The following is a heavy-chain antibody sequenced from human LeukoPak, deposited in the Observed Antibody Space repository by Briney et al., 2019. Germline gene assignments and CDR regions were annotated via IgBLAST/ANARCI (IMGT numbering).Heavy chain of an antibody. J-gene: IGHJ3*02. D-gene: IGHD6-13*01. V-gene: IGHV1-8*01. Sequence: GASVKVSCKASGYTFTSYDINWVRQATGQGLEWMGWMNPNSGNTGYAQKFQGRVTMTRNTSISTAYMELSSLRSEDTAVYYCARMYSSSWFDAFDIWGQGTMVTVSS. CDR1: GYTFTSYD. CDR2: MNPNSGNT. CDR3: ARMYSSSWFDAFDI.